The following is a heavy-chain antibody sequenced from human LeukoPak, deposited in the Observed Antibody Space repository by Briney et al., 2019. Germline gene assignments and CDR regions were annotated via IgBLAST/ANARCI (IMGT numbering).Heavy chain of an antibody. Sequence: ASVKVSCKASGYTSTSYDISWVRQAPGQGLEWMGWISDYNGNTNYAQKLQGRVTMTIDTSTRTAYMELRSPRSDDTAVYYCARYQTGAYYYYGMDVWGQGTTVTVSS. J-gene: IGHJ6*02. CDR1: GYTSTSYD. CDR2: ISDYNGNT. V-gene: IGHV1-18*01. D-gene: IGHD2-8*02. CDR3: ARYQTGAYYYYGMDV.